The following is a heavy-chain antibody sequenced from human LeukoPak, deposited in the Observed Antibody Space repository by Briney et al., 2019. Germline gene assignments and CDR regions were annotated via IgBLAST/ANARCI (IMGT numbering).Heavy chain of an antibody. D-gene: IGHD1-26*01. CDR2: ISSSGSTI. CDR1: GFTFSSYE. Sequence: PGGSLRLSCAASGFTFSSYEMNWVRQAPGKGPEWVSYISSSGSTIYYADSVKGRFTISRDNSKNTLYLQMNSLRVEDTAVYYCAKNRESYWVPELDYWGQGTLVTVSS. J-gene: IGHJ4*02. CDR3: AKNRESYWVPELDY. V-gene: IGHV3-48*03.